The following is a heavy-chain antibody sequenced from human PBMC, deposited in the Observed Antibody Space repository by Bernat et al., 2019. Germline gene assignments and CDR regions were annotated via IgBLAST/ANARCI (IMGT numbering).Heavy chain of an antibody. CDR2: IWYDGSNK. J-gene: IGHJ5*02. CDR1: GFTFSSYG. CDR3: AREDSSGYFNWFDP. V-gene: IGHV3-33*01. Sequence: QVQLVESRGGVVQPGRSLRLSCAASGFTFSSYGMHWVRQAPGKGLEWVAVIWYDGSNKYYADSVKGRFTISRDNSKNTLYLQMNSLRAEDTAVYYCAREDSSGYFNWFDPWGQGTLVTVSS. D-gene: IGHD3-22*01.